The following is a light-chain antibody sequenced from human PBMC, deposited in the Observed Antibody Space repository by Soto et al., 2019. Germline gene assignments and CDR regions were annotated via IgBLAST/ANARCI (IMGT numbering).Light chain of an antibody. V-gene: IGLV2-18*01. J-gene: IGLJ3*02. Sequence: QSVLTQPPSVSGSPGQSVTISCTGTSSDVGSYNRVSWYQQPPGTAPKLMIYDVSNRPSGVPDRFSGSKSGNTASLTISGLQAEDEADYYCSLYTTTRTRWVFGGGTKLTVL. CDR3: SLYTTTRTRWV. CDR2: DVS. CDR1: SSDVGSYNR.